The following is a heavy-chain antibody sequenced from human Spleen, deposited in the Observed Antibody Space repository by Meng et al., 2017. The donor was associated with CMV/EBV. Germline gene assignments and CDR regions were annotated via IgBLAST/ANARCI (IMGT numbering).Heavy chain of an antibody. CDR3: ARDTRYCGRDCYPGP. CDR2: ISDYNGNT. J-gene: IGHJ5*02. V-gene: IGHV1-18*01. CDR1: GFTLSNYG. Sequence: ASVKVSCKASGFTLSNYGVSWVRQAPGQGLEFMGWISDYNGNTNYAQKLQGRVTMTTDTSTGTAYMELRSLRSDDTAVYYCARDTRYCGRDCYPGPWGQGTLVTVSS. D-gene: IGHD2-21*01.